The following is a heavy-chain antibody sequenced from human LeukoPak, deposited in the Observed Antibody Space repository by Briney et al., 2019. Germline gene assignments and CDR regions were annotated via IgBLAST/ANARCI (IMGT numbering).Heavy chain of an antibody. CDR1: GFTFSSYE. J-gene: IGHJ6*04. Sequence: PGGSLRLSCAASGFTFSSYEMNWVRQAPGKGLEWVSYSSSSGSTIYYADSVKGRFTISRDNAKNSLYLQMNSLRAEDTAVHYCAELGITMIGGVWGKGTTVTISS. V-gene: IGHV3-48*03. CDR3: AELGITMIGGV. CDR2: SSSSGSTI. D-gene: IGHD3-10*02.